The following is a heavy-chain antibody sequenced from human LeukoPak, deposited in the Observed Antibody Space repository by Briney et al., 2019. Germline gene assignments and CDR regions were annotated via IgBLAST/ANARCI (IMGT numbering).Heavy chain of an antibody. J-gene: IGHJ4*02. V-gene: IGHV4-61*01. D-gene: IGHD1-26*01. Sequence: SETLSLTCTVSGGSVSSGSYYWSWIRQPPGKGLEWLGYIYYSGSTNYNPSLKSRVTISVDTSKNQFSLKQSPVTAADTAVYYCARDNGSGSHFDYWGQGTLVTVSS. CDR3: ARDNGSGSHFDY. CDR1: GGSVSSGSYY. CDR2: IYYSGST.